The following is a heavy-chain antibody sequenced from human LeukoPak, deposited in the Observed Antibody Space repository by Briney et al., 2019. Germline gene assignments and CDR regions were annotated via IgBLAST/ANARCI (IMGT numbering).Heavy chain of an antibody. Sequence: PGGSLRLSCAASGFTFSSYWMSWVRQAPGKGLEWVANIKQDGSEKYYVDSVKGRFTISRDNAKNSLYLQMNSLRAEDTAVYYCARDEGGGWGYYYYYYMDVWGKGTTVTVSS. D-gene: IGHD2-15*01. V-gene: IGHV3-7*01. CDR3: ARDEGGGWGYYYYYYMDV. CDR1: GFTFSSYW. CDR2: IKQDGSEK. J-gene: IGHJ6*03.